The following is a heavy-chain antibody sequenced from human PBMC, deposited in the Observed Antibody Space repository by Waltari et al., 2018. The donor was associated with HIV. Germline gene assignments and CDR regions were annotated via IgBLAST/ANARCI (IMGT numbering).Heavy chain of an antibody. CDR2: VSTNNGNT. V-gene: IGHV1-18*01. CDR1: GYTFPSYA. Sequence: QVPLVQSGAEVKTPGAAVKVSCKSSGYTFPSYAINWVRQAPGQGPGWMGWVSTNNGNTNDGQKFQVRVTMTTDAATSTVYMELRSLRADDTAIYYCARYLYMGRGVISDYWGQGTLVTVSS. CDR3: ARYLYMGRGVISDY. D-gene: IGHD3-10*01. J-gene: IGHJ4*02.